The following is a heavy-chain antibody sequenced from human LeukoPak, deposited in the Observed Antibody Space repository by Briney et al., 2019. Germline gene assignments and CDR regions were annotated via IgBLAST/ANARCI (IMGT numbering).Heavy chain of an antibody. CDR3: PRDYCSGGSCYEGDAFDI. J-gene: IGHJ3*02. CDR2: IKQDGSEK. D-gene: IGHD2-15*01. V-gene: IGHV3-7*01. CDR1: GFTFSSYS. Sequence: KSGGSLRLSCAASGFTFSSYSMNWVRQAPGKGLEWVADIKQDGSEKYYVDSVKGRFTISRDNAKNSLYLQMNSLRAEDMAVYYCPRDYCSGGSCYEGDAFDIWGQGTMVTVSS.